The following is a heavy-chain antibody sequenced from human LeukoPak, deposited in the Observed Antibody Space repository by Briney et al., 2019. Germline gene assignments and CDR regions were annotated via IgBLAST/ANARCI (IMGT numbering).Heavy chain of an antibody. Sequence: PSETLSLTCAVSGGSISSGGYSWRWIRQPPGKGLEWIGYIYHSGSTYYNPSLKSRVTISVDRSKNQFSLKLSSVTAADTAVYYCARAEHDYGDYSDAFDIWGQGTMVTVSS. D-gene: IGHD4-17*01. CDR1: GGSISSGGYS. CDR3: ARAEHDYGDYSDAFDI. V-gene: IGHV4-30-2*01. CDR2: IYHSGST. J-gene: IGHJ3*02.